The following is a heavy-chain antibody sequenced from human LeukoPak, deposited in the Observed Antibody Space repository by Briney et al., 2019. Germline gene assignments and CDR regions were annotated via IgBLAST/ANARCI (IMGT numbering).Heavy chain of an antibody. V-gene: IGHV4-61*08. CDR2: IYYSGST. J-gene: IGHJ5*02. CDR1: GGSISSGDYY. Sequence: SETLSLTCTVSGGSISSGDYYWSWIRQPPGKGLEWIGYIYYSGSTNYNPSLRSRFTISLDTSKNQFSLRLSSVTAADTAVYYCARADYTSTWYPNWFDPWGQGTLVTVSS. D-gene: IGHD6-13*01. CDR3: ARADYTSTWYPNWFDP.